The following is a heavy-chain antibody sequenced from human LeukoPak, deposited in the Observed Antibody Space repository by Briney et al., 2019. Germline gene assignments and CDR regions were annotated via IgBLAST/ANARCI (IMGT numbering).Heavy chain of an antibody. Sequence: GGSLRLSCAASGFTFSSYSMNWVRQAPGKGLEWASYISSSSSTIYYADSVKGRFTISRDNAKNSLYLQMNSLRAEDTAVYYCARDPSVGSGSYYTPHAFDIWGQGTMVTVSP. CDR1: GFTFSSYS. D-gene: IGHD3-10*01. J-gene: IGHJ3*02. V-gene: IGHV3-48*01. CDR2: ISSSSSTI. CDR3: ARDPSVGSGSYYTPHAFDI.